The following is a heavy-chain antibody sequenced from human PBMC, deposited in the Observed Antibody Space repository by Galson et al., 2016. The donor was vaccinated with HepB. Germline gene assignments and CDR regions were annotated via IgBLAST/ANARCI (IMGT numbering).Heavy chain of an antibody. D-gene: IGHD1-1*01. CDR1: GFTFSDYY. J-gene: IGHJ4*02. V-gene: IGHV3-23*01. CDR2: LSASGGAT. CDR3: AKGRTGTTGPVEY. Sequence: SLRLSCAASGFTFSDYYMSWIRQAPGKGLEWVSTLSASGGATYYSDSVKGRFTTSRDNSKNTLYLQMNSLRDEDTAVYYCAKGRTGTTGPVEYWGQGTLVTVSS.